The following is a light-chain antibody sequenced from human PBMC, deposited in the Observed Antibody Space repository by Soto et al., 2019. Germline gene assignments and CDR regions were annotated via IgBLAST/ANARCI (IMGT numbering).Light chain of an antibody. CDR3: QQYNNWPPYT. CDR1: QSVSSN. V-gene: IGKV3-15*01. Sequence: EVVMTQSPATLSVSPGERATLSCRASQSVSSNLAWYPQKFGQAPRLLIYGASTRATGIPARFSGSGSGTEFTLTISSLQSEDVAVYYCQQYNNWPPYTFGQGTKLQIK. J-gene: IGKJ2*01. CDR2: GAS.